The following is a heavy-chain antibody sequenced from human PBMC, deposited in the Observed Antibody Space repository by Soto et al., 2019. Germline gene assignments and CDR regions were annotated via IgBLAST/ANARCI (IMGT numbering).Heavy chain of an antibody. CDR1: GYSFTSYW. V-gene: IGHV5-51*01. J-gene: IGHJ4*02. CDR3: ARQLAYSGSQRYFDY. D-gene: IGHD5-12*01. CDR2: IYPGDSDT. Sequence: PGESLKISCKGSGYSFTSYWIGWVRQMPGKGLEWMGIIYPGDSDTRYSPSFQGQVTISADKSISTAYLQWSSLKASDTAMYYCARQLAYSGSQRYFDYWGQGTLVTVSS.